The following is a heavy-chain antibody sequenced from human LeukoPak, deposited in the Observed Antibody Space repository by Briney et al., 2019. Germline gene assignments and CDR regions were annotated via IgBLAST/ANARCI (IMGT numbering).Heavy chain of an antibody. V-gene: IGHV1-8*01. CDR3: ARDRAFIVGGSYDWFDP. J-gene: IGHJ5*02. Sequence: ASVKVSCKSSGYTFTSYDINWVRKATGQGLEWMGWMNPNSGNTGYAQKFQGRVTMTRNTSISTAYMELSSLRSDDTAVYYCARDRAFIVGGSYDWFDPWGQGTLVTVSS. D-gene: IGHD1-26*01. CDR2: MNPNSGNT. CDR1: GYTFTSYD.